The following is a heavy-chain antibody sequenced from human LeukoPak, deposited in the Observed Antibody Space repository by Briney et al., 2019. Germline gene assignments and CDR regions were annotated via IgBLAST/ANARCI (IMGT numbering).Heavy chain of an antibody. Sequence: GGSLRLSCAASGFTFSSYAMSWVRQAPGKGLEWVSAISGSGGSTYYADSVKGRFTISRDNSKNTLYLQMNSLRAEDTAVYYCAKDAYYHGSGSYYNIPWFDPWGQGTLVTVSS. J-gene: IGHJ5*02. CDR2: ISGSGGST. CDR1: GFTFSSYA. V-gene: IGHV3-23*01. CDR3: AKDAYYHGSGSYYNIPWFDP. D-gene: IGHD3-10*01.